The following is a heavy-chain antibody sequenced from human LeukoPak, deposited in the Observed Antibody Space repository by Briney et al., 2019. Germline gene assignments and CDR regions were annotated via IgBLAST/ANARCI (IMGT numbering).Heavy chain of an antibody. Sequence: ASETLSLTCTVSGGSISSSSYYWGWIRQPPGKGLEWIGSIYYSGSTYYNPSLKSRVTISVDTSKNQFSLKLSSVTAADTAVYYCARARAATGYYYMDVWGKGTTVTVSS. D-gene: IGHD6-25*01. CDR1: GGSISSSSYY. CDR3: ARARAATGYYYMDV. J-gene: IGHJ6*03. CDR2: IYYSGST. V-gene: IGHV4-39*07.